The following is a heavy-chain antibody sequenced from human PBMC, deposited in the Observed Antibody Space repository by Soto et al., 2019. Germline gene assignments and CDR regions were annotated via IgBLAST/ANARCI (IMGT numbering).Heavy chain of an antibody. CDR1: TSNY. D-gene: IGHD6-13*01. CDR3: ARGQFSSSWSKMVLSNWYFDL. CDR2: IYSGGST. J-gene: IGHJ2*01. Sequence: TSNYKNYGLHASRRNIEWVSDIYSGGSTYYADSVKGRFTISRDNSQNTLYLQMNSLRAEDTAVYYCARGQFSSSWSKMVLSNWYFDLWGRGTLVTVSS. V-gene: IGHV3-53*01.